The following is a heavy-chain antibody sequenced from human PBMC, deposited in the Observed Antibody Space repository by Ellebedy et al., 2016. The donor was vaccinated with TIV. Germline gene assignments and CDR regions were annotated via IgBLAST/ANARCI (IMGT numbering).Heavy chain of an antibody. CDR2: IKKDGSEK. D-gene: IGHD3-16*01. CDR1: GFTVSRNG. V-gene: IGHV3-7*03. J-gene: IGHJ4*02. Sequence: GGSLRLSCVASGFTVSRNGKRWGSEAEGKGVEWVANIKKDGSEKSYVDSVKGRFTISRVNAKSSLYLQMNILSPEDMAIYYSARGRNYILNWGQGTLVTVSS. CDR3: ARGRNYILN.